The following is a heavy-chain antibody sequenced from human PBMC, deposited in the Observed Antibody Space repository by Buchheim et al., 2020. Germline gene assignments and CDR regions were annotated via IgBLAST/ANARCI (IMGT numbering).Heavy chain of an antibody. CDR2: INPSGGGT. Sequence: QVQLVQSGAEVKKPGASVKVSCKASGYSFTSFHMHWVRQAPGQGLEWMGIINPSGGGTSYAQKFKGRVTMTRDTSTSKGHLELSSLRSEDTAVYYCARGLSSSGYYLYWGQGTL. CDR1: GYSFTSFH. CDR3: ARGLSSSGYYLY. D-gene: IGHD6-19*01. J-gene: IGHJ4*02. V-gene: IGHV1-46*01.